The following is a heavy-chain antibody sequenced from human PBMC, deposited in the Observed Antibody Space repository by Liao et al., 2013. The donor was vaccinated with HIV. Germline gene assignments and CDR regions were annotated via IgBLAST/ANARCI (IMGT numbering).Heavy chain of an antibody. CDR2: VSYSGNT. V-gene: IGHV4-59*01. J-gene: IGHJ4*02. D-gene: IGHD5-12*01. CDR3: ARGGDDYDY. CDR1: GGSISSSS. Sequence: QVQLQESGSGRVKPSEILSLTCIVSGGSISSSSWNWIRQPPGKGLEWVGSVSYSGNTNYNPSLRSRVTMSVDTSRNHVSLQLNSVTAADTAVYYCARGGDDYDYWGRGNPGHRLL.